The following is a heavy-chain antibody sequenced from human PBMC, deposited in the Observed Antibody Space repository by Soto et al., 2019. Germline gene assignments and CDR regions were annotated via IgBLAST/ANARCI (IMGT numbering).Heavy chain of an antibody. CDR2: INNDGSST. J-gene: IGHJ4*02. V-gene: IGHV3-74*01. CDR3: ARGPFLGYSSGGYYFDS. CDR1: RFTFSAYS. D-gene: IGHD6-19*01. Sequence: PGGSLRLSCAASRFTFSAYSMHWVRQAPGKGLVWVSHINNDGSSTTYADTGKGRFIISRDNARNTLYLQMNRLRADDTAVYYCARGPFLGYSSGGYYFDSWGQGTLVTVS.